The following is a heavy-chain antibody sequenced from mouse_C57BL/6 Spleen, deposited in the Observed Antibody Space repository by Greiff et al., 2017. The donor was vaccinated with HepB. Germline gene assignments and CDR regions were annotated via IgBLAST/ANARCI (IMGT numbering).Heavy chain of an antibody. CDR1: GYTFTSYG. J-gene: IGHJ1*03. D-gene: IGHD2-4*01. Sequence: VQLQQSGAELARPGASVKLSCKASGYTFTSYGISWVKQRTGQGLEWIGEIYPRSGNTYYNEKFKGKATLTADKSSSTAYMELRSLTSEDSAVYFCARYYDPPYWYFDVWGTGTTVTVSS. V-gene: IGHV1-81*01. CDR3: ARYYDPPYWYFDV. CDR2: IYPRSGNT.